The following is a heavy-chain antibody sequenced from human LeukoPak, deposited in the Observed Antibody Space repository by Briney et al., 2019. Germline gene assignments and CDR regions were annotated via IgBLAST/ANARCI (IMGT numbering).Heavy chain of an antibody. CDR2: IYYSGST. Sequence: PSETLSLTCTVSGGSISSYYWSWIRQPPGKGLEWIGYIYYSGSTNCNPSLKSRVTISVDTSKNQFSLKLSSVTAADTAVYYCERGVIAAAGTWGQGTLVTVSS. J-gene: IGHJ5*02. CDR1: GGSISSYY. D-gene: IGHD6-13*01. V-gene: IGHV4-59*12. CDR3: ERGVIAAAGT.